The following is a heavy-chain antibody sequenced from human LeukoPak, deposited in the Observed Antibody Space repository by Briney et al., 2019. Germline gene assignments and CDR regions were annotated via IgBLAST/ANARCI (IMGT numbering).Heavy chain of an antibody. J-gene: IGHJ6*03. CDR3: AKDSGYDSSYYYYMDV. Sequence: PGGSLRLFCAASGFTFSSYAMSWVRQAPGKGLEWVSAISGSGGSTYYADSVKGRFTISRDNSKNTLYLQMNSLRAEDTAVYYCAKDSGYDSSYYYYMDVWGKGTTVTVSS. D-gene: IGHD5-12*01. CDR1: GFTFSSYA. CDR2: ISGSGGST. V-gene: IGHV3-23*01.